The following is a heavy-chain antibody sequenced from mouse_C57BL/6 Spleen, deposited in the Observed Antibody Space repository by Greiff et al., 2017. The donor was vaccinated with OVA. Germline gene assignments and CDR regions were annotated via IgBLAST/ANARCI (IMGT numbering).Heavy chain of an antibody. J-gene: IGHJ3*01. CDR3: ARDCFDDTRFAY. CDR2: IDPSDSYT. D-gene: IGHD2-3*01. Sequence: QVQLQQPGAELVRPGTSVKLSCKASGYTFTSYWMHWVKQRPGQGLEWIGVIDPSDSYTNYNQKFKGKATLTVDTSSSTAYMQLSSLTSEDSAVYYCARDCFDDTRFAYWGQGTLVTVSA. V-gene: IGHV1-59*01. CDR1: GYTFTSYW.